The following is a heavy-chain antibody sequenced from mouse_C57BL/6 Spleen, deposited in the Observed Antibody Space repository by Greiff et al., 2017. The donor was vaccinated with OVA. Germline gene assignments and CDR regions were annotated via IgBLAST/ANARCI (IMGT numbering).Heavy chain of an antibody. D-gene: IGHD2-12*01. Sequence: VKLVESGPGLVQPSQSLSITCTVSGFSLTSYGVHWVRQPPGKGLEWLGVIWSGGSTDYNAAFISRLSISKDNSKSQVFFKMNSLQADDTAKYDCAKESFLRRDYYAMDYWGQGTSVTVSS. CDR1: GFSLTSYG. CDR3: AKESFLRRDYYAMDY. V-gene: IGHV2-4*01. J-gene: IGHJ4*01. CDR2: IWSGGST.